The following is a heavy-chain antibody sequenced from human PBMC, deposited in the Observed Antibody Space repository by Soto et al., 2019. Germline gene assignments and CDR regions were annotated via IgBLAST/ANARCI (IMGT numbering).Heavy chain of an antibody. D-gene: IGHD4-17*01. V-gene: IGHV3-48*01. J-gene: IGHJ4*02. CDR1: GFTFSSYT. CDR2: ISTSDRSI. CDR3: ARDSHYAFDY. Sequence: GGTLRLSCAASGFTFSSYTMNWVRQAPGKGLEWVSYISTSDRSIYLADSVKGRFTISRDNAKNSLYLQMNSLRAEDTAVYYCARDSHYAFDYWGPGALVTVSS.